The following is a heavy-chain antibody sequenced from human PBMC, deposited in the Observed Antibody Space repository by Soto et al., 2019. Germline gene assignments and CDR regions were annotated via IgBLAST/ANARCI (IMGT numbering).Heavy chain of an antibody. J-gene: IGHJ6*02. CDR1: GYTFTGYY. V-gene: IGHV1-2*04. D-gene: IGHD3-10*01. CDR3: ARSEGFTNGMDV. CDR2: INPNSGGT. Sequence: ASVKVSCKASGYTFTGYYMHWVRQAPGQGPEWMGWINPNSGGTNYAQKFQGWVTMTRDTSISTAYMELSRLRSDDTAVYYCARSEGFTNGMDVWGQGTTVTVSS.